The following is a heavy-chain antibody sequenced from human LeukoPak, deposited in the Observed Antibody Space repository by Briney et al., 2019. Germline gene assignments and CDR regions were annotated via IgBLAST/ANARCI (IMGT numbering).Heavy chain of an antibody. Sequence: SETLSLTCGVSVGAFSGYYWSWIRQAPGKGLEGIGEMIHSGSSNYNPSLSSRVTISGDTSKNQCSLKLNSLTAADTAVYYCARGNIVATILGGLHGTTAFDFWGQGILVTVSS. V-gene: IGHV4-34*01. CDR1: VGAFSGYY. J-gene: IGHJ4*02. D-gene: IGHD5-12*01. CDR3: ARGNIVATILGGLHGTTAFDF. CDR2: MIHSGSS.